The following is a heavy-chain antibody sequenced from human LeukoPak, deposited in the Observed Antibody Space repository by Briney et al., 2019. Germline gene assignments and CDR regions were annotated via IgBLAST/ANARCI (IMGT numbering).Heavy chain of an antibody. CDR3: ARGVRYCSGGSCYWY. J-gene: IGHJ4*02. Sequence: ASVKVSCKASGYIFTSYGISWVRQAPGQGLEWMGWISAYNGNTNYAQKLQGRVTMTTDTSTSTAYMELRSLRSDDTAVYYCARGVRYCSGGSCYWYWGQGTLVTVSS. D-gene: IGHD2-15*01. V-gene: IGHV1-18*01. CDR2: ISAYNGNT. CDR1: GYIFTSYG.